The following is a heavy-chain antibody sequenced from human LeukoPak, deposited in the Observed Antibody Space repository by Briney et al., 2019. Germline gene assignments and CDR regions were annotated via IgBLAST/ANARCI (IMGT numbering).Heavy chain of an antibody. J-gene: IGHJ5*02. CDR1: GYTFTGYY. D-gene: IGHD3-10*01. CDR2: INPNSGGT. CDR3: ARDYTPYYYGSGRGWFDP. V-gene: IGHV1-2*02. Sequence: ASVKVSCKASGYTFTGYYMHWVRQAPGQGLEWMGWINPNSGGTNYAQKFQGRVTMTRDTSISTAYMELSRLRSDDTAVYYCARDYTPYYYGSGRGWFDPWGQGTLVTVSS.